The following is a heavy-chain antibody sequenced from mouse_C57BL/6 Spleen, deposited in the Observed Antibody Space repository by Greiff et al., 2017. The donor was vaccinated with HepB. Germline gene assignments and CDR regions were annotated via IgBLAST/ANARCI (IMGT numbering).Heavy chain of an antibody. CDR1: GFNIKDDY. V-gene: IGHV14-4*01. CDR2: IDPENGDT. D-gene: IGHD2-4*01. CDR3: TTIYYDYDGGYYFDY. J-gene: IGHJ2*01. Sequence: VQLQQSGAELVRPGASVKLSCTASGFNIKDDYMHWVKQRPEQGLEWIGWIDPENGDTEYASKFQGKATITADTSSNTAYLQLSSLTSEDTAVYYCTTIYYDYDGGYYFDYWGQGTTLTVSS.